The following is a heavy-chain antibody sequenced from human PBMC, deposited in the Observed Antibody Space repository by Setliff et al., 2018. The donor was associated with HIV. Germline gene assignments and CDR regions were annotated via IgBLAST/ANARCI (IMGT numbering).Heavy chain of an antibody. CDR1: GQSISDYY. CDR3: ASRRGIEFYFDI. Sequence: SETLSLTCAVYGQSISDYYWSWIRQTPGKGLEWIGETNHGGDTNYNPSLKSRVTISVGSSHNHFSLKLSSVTAADTAVYYCASRRGIEFYFDIWGQGTLVTVSS. J-gene: IGHJ4*02. D-gene: IGHD3-10*01. CDR2: TNHGGDT. V-gene: IGHV4-34*01.